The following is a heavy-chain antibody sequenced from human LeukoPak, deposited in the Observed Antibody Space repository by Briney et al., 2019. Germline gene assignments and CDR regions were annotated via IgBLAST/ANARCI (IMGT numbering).Heavy chain of an antibody. V-gene: IGHV4-61*01. J-gene: IGHJ2*01. Sequence: SETLSLTCTVSGDSFTSVTDYWAWIRQPPGKGLEWIGYIYSSGSTTYNPSLKSRVTISVDTSKNQFSLILTSVTAADTAVYFCARGRWYFPLWGRGTLVTVSS. CDR3: ARGRWYFPL. CDR1: GDSFTSVTDY. CDR2: IYSSGST.